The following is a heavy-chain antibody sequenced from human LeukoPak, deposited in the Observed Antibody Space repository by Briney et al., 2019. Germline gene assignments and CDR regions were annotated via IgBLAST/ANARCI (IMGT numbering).Heavy chain of an antibody. V-gene: IGHV4-59*02. J-gene: IGHJ6*02. CDR2: IYYSGST. D-gene: IGHD1-7*01. CDR3: ARDNWNYGSSMDV. Sequence: KPSETLSLTCTVSGGSVSSYYWSWIRQPPGKGLEWIGYIYYSGSTNYNPSLKSRVTISVDTSKNQFSLKLSSVTAADTAVCHCARDNWNYGSSMDVWGQGTTVTVSS. CDR1: GGSVSSYY.